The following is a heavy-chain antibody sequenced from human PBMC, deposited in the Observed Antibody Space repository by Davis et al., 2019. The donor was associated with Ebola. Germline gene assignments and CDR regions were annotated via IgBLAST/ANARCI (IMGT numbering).Heavy chain of an antibody. Sequence: GGSLRLSCAASGFTFGTSAMSWFRQAPGKGPEWVSSISINGGRIFYAASVKGRFTISRDNSMDTLYLQMNSLRAEDTAVYYCARDSPYYDILTGYYIYFDYWGQGTLVTVSS. V-gene: IGHV3-23*01. CDR2: ISINGGRI. CDR1: GFTFGTSA. J-gene: IGHJ4*02. CDR3: ARDSPYYDILTGYYIYFDY. D-gene: IGHD3-9*01.